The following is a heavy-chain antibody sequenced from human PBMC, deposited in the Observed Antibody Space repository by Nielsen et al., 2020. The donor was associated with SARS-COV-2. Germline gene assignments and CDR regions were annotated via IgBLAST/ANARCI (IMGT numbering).Heavy chain of an antibody. CDR2: ISGSSSYI. CDR1: GFTVSSYG. V-gene: IGHV3-21*01. J-gene: IGHJ4*02. D-gene: IGHD2-21*02. CDR3: ARTDVVVTGWDY. Sequence: GGSLRLSCTASGFTVSSYGMNWVRQAPGKGLEWVSSISGSSSYIWYADSVEGRFTISRDNAKNSLFLQMNSLRGDDTAVYYCARTDVVVTGWDYWGQGTLVTVSS.